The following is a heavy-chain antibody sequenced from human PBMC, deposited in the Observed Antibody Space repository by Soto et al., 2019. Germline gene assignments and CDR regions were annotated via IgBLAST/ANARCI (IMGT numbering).Heavy chain of an antibody. CDR2: ISSSGNYI. Sequence: EVQLVESGGGPVKPGESLRLSCAASGYTFNTYTMNWVRQAPGKALEWVSSISSSGNYIYYADSVKGRFTISRDNANNSLYLQMNSLKDEDTAVYYCARELRKARGMDVWGQGTTVIVYS. V-gene: IGHV3-21*01. D-gene: IGHD2-15*01. J-gene: IGHJ6*02. CDR1: GYTFNTYT. CDR3: ARELRKARGMDV.